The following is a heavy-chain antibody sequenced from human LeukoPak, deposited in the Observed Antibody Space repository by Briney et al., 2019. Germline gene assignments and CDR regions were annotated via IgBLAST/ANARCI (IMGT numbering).Heavy chain of an antibody. J-gene: IGHJ3*02. D-gene: IGHD2-21*01. CDR3: AKDGFLLWRGAFDI. Sequence: GGSLRLSCAASGFTFSSYAMSWVRQAPGKGLEWVSAVSGSGGSTYYADSVKGRFTISRDNSKNTLWLQMNSLRAEDTAVYYCAKDGFLLWRGAFDIWGQGTMVTVSS. V-gene: IGHV3-23*01. CDR1: GFTFSSYA. CDR2: VSGSGGST.